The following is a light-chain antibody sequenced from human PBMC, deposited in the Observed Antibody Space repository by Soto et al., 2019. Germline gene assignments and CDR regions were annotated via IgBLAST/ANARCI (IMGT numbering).Light chain of an antibody. J-gene: IGKJ1*01. V-gene: IGKV3-20*01. Sequence: EIVLTQSPGTLSLSPGERATLSCRASPSVSGSNLAWYQHKSGQAPRLLIYGASSRATGIPDRFSGSGSGTDFTLTISRLEPEDFAVYYCQQYGSSTWTFGQGTKVDIK. CDR1: PSVSGSN. CDR2: GAS. CDR3: QQYGSSTWT.